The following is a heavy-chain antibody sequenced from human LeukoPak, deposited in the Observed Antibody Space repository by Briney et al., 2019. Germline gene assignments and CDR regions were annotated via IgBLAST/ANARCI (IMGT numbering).Heavy chain of an antibody. J-gene: IGHJ4*02. V-gene: IGHV1-69*04. D-gene: IGHD3-10*01. Sequence: ASVKVSCKASGGTFSSYAISWVRPAPGQGLEWMGRIIPILGIANYAQKFQGRVTITADKSTSTAYMELSSLRSEDTAVYYCARVGESVAHWNYWGQGTLVTVSS. CDR1: GGTFSSYA. CDR3: ARVGESVAHWNY. CDR2: IIPILGIA.